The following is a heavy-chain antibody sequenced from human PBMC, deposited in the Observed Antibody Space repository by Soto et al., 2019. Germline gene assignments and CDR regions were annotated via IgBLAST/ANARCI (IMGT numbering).Heavy chain of an antibody. CDR2: ILYDGSNK. CDR3: ARDQAAAGTLLSFYYYYGMDV. CDR1: GCTFSRYA. J-gene: IGHJ6*02. D-gene: IGHD6-13*01. Sequence: LXLSGGASGCTFSRYAMHWVRQAPGKGLEWVAVILYDGSNKYYADSVKGRFTISRDNSKNTLYLQMNSLRAEDTAVYYCARDQAAAGTLLSFYYYYGMDVWGQGTTVTVYS. V-gene: IGHV3-30-3*01.